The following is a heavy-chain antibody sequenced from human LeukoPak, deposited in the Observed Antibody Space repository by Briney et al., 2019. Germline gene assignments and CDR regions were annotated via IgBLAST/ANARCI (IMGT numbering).Heavy chain of an antibody. CDR1: GFTFSTYW. CDR2: IKQDGSEK. J-gene: IGHJ4*02. D-gene: IGHD3-10*01. Sequence: PGGSLRLSCAASGFTFSTYWVSWVRQAPGKGLEWVASIKQDGSEKNYVDSVKGRFTISRDNAKNSLYLQMNSLGAEDTAVYYCATRSLWFGEFDYWGQGTLVTVSS. CDR3: ATRSLWFGEFDY. V-gene: IGHV3-7*01.